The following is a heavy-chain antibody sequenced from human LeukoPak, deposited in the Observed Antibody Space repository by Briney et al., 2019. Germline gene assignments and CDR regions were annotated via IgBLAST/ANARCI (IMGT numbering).Heavy chain of an antibody. V-gene: IGHV3-74*03. CDR1: GFTFSTYW. CDR3: ARDYAGSPDY. D-gene: IGHD3-10*01. Sequence: GGPLRLSCTASGFTFSTYWINWVRQSPGKGLVWVALINGDGSTTTHADSVKGRFTISRDNAKNTAYLQMNSLRDQDTAVYFCARDYAGSPDYWGQGTLVTVSA. J-gene: IGHJ4*02. CDR2: INGDGSTT.